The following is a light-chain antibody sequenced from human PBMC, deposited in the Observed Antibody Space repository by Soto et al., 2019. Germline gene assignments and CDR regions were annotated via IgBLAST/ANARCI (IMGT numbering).Light chain of an antibody. Sequence: QSALTQPASVSGSPGQSITISCTGANSDVGSYNLVSWYQQHPGKAPKFMIYEGSKRPSGVSIRFSGSKSGNTASLTISGLQAEDEADYCCCSYAGRSTYVFGTGTKVTVL. V-gene: IGLV2-23*01. CDR3: CSYAGRSTYV. J-gene: IGLJ1*01. CDR2: EGS. CDR1: NSDVGSYNL.